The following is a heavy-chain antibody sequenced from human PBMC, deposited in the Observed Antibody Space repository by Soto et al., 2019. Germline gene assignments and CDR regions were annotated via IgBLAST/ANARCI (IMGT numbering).Heavy chain of an antibody. CDR1: GFTFHDYA. CDR3: AKDRSSSDAFDI. D-gene: IGHD6-19*01. Sequence: EVQLVASGGGLVQPGRSLRLSCTASGFTFHDYAMHWVRQAPGKGLEWVSHISWNRGSIGYADSVEGRFTISRDNAKNSLYLQMDSLRPEDTALYYCAKDRSSSDAFDIWGQGTMVTVSS. J-gene: IGHJ3*02. V-gene: IGHV3-9*01. CDR2: ISWNRGSI.